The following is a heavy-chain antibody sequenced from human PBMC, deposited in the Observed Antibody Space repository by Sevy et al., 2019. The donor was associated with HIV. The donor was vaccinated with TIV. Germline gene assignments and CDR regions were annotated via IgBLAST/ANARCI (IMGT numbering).Heavy chain of an antibody. CDR2: ISYDESDK. Sequence: GGSLRLSCAASGFAFSDYFAMHWVRQAPGKGLEWVALISYDESDKNYADSVKGRFTISRDNFKNTLYLQMNSLTTEDTAVYYCARPRANYVDHYFFFAMDVWGQGTTVTVSS. CDR1: GFAFSDYFA. CDR3: ARPRANYVDHYFFFAMDV. V-gene: IGHV3-30-3*01. J-gene: IGHJ6*02. D-gene: IGHD4-17*01.